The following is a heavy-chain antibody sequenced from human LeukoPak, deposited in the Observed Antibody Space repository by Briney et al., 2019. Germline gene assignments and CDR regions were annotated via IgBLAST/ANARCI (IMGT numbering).Heavy chain of an antibody. CDR1: GGSISSSSYY. Sequence: PSETLSLTCTVSGGSISSSSYYWSWIRQPPGKGLEWIGYIYYSGSTNYNPSLKSRVTISVDTSKNQFSLKLSSVTAADTAVYYCAREAGVSIQLWSKTDDAFDIWGQGTMVTVSS. D-gene: IGHD5-18*01. CDR2: IYYSGST. J-gene: IGHJ3*02. CDR3: AREAGVSIQLWSKTDDAFDI. V-gene: IGHV4-61*01.